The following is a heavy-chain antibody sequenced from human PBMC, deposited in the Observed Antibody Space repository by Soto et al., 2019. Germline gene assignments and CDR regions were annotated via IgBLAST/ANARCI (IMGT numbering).Heavy chain of an antibody. CDR3: ARLIRGGSYYYYYYYMDV. D-gene: IGHD3-10*01. CDR1: GGSISSYY. CDR2: IYYSGST. J-gene: IGHJ6*03. V-gene: IGHV4-59*08. Sequence: SETLSLTCTVSGGSISSYYWSWIRQPPGKGLEWIGYIYYSGSTNYNPSLKSRVTTSVDTSKNQFSLKLSSVTAADTAVYYCARLIRGGSYYYYYYYMDVWAKGTTVTVSS.